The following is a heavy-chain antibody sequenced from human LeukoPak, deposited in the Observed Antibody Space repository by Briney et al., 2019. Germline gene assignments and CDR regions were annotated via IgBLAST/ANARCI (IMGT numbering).Heavy chain of an antibody. CDR3: ARDSLYCSGGSCYWVRAFDI. Sequence: PGGSLRLSCAASGFTVSSNYMSWVGQAPGKGLDWVSVIYRGGSTYYADSVKGRFTISRDNAKNSLYLQMNSLRAEDTAVYYCARDSLYCSGGSCYWVRAFDIWGQGTMVTVSS. CDR1: GFTVSSNY. V-gene: IGHV3-66*01. CDR2: IYRGGST. D-gene: IGHD2-15*01. J-gene: IGHJ3*02.